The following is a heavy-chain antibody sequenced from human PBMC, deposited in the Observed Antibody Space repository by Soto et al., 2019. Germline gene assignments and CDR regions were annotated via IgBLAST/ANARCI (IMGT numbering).Heavy chain of an antibody. D-gene: IGHD2-15*01. J-gene: IGHJ4*01. Sequence: GSSLRLSCAVSGFCFSKYSMNWVRQAPGTELEWVSSINDRSNYIYYADSVKGRFTISRDNAINSLYLQMKSLRPDDTDVYYCANFPSCSSSTRLAYLGRGTLFTVSS. V-gene: IGHV3-21*06. CDR2: INDRSNYI. CDR1: GFCFSKYS. CDR3: ANFPSCSSSTRLAY.